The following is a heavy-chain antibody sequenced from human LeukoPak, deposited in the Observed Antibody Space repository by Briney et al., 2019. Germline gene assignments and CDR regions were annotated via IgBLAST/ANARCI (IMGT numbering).Heavy chain of an antibody. CDR3: AKRMDRYSYGLDAFDI. V-gene: IGHV1-69*06. CDR1: GGTFSSYA. J-gene: IGHJ3*02. Sequence: ASVKVSCKASGGTFSSYAISWVRQAPGQGLEWMGGIIPIFGTANYAQKFQGRVTMTEDTSTDTAYMELSSLRAEDTAVYYCAKRMDRYSYGLDAFDIWGQGTMVTVSS. D-gene: IGHD5-18*01. CDR2: IIPIFGTA.